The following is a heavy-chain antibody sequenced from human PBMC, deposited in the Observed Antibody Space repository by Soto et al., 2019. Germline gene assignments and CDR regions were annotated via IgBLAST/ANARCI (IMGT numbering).Heavy chain of an antibody. CDR1: GYNLTSYW. D-gene: IGHD3-10*01. CDR3: AGGGVRGVITRTRDYYGMDV. V-gene: IGHV5-51*01. J-gene: IGHJ6*02. CDR2: IYPGDSDT. Sequence: PGESLKISCKGSGYNLTSYWIGWVRQMPGKGLECMGIIYPGDSDTRYSPSFQGQVTISADKSISTAYLQWSSLKASDTAMYYCAGGGVRGVITRTRDYYGMDVWGQETTVTVSS.